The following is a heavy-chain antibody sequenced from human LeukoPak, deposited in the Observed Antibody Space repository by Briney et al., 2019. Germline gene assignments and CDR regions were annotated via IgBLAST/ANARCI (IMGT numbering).Heavy chain of an antibody. CDR3: ARDIVATIGGVFDY. V-gene: IGHV3-23*01. CDR1: GFTFSSYT. Sequence: PGGSLRLSCAASGFTFSSYTMSWVRQAPGKGLEWVSTITTSDGNTYYADSVKGRFTISRDNSKNTLYLQMNSLRAEDTAVYYCARDIVATIGGVFDYWGQGTLVTVSS. D-gene: IGHD5-12*01. J-gene: IGHJ4*02. CDR2: ITTSDGNT.